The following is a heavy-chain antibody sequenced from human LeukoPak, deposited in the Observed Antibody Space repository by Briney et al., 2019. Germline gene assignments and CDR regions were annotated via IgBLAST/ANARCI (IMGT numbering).Heavy chain of an antibody. CDR3: GRFYGGNDRLDAFDL. V-gene: IGHV4-59*01. Sequence: PSETLSLTCTVSGGSLSGYYWSWIRQPPGKGLERVWYIYYRGSTTYNPSLKSRDTISQDTRKNQCSLRLSSVTPPRTPAYYFGRFYGGNDRLDAFDLWGQGTRVTVS. J-gene: IGHJ3*01. CDR2: IYYRGST. CDR1: GGSLSGYY. D-gene: IGHD4-23*01.